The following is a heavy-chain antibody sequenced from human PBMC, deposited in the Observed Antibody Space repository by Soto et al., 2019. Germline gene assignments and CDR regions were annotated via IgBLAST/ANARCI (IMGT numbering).Heavy chain of an antibody. Sequence: PGESLKISCKGSGYNFAGFWIAWVRQMPGKGLELMGIIYPSDSDTRYRPSFQGQVTISADKSISSAYLQWSSLRASDTAMYYCARGGVSTRTFDYWGQGTPVTVSS. CDR1: GYNFAGFW. CDR2: IYPSDSDT. J-gene: IGHJ4*02. D-gene: IGHD3-3*01. V-gene: IGHV5-51*01. CDR3: ARGGVSTRTFDY.